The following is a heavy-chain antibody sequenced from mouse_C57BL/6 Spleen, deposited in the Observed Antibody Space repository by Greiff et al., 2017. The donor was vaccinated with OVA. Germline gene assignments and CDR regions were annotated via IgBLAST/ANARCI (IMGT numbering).Heavy chain of an antibody. J-gene: IGHJ3*01. CDR1: GYTFTSYW. CDR2: IHPNSGST. Sequence: QVQLKQPGAELVKPGASVKLSCKASGYTFTSYWMHWVKQRPGQGLEWIGMIHPNSGSTNYNEKFKSKATLTVDKSSSTAYMQLSSLTSEDSAVYYCAPSTVVPFAYWGQGTLVTVSA. V-gene: IGHV1-64*01. D-gene: IGHD1-1*01. CDR3: APSTVVPFAY.